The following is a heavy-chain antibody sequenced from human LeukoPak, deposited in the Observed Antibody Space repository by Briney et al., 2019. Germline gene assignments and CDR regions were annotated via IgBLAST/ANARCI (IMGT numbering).Heavy chain of an antibody. Sequence: GGSLRLSCVASGFTFSNYWMSWVRQAPGKGLEWVANIKQDGSETYYVDSVKGRFTISRDNAKNSLYLQVDSLRAEDTAVYYCARAGGANSPWAFWGQEPWSPSPQ. CDR2: IKQDGSET. CDR3: ARAGGANSPWAF. CDR1: GFTFSNYW. J-gene: IGHJ4*01. D-gene: IGHD4/OR15-4a*01. V-gene: IGHV3-7*01.